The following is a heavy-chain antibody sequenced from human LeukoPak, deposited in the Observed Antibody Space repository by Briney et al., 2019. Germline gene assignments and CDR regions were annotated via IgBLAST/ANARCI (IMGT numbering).Heavy chain of an antibody. V-gene: IGHV4-30-4*01. J-gene: IGHJ4*02. CDR3: ARGPNYVWGSYRYFDY. D-gene: IGHD3-16*02. CDR2: IYYSGST. Sequence: SETLSLTCAVTGGSITNDNWWSWIRQSPGKGLEWIGYIYYSGSTSYNPSLKSRVTISVDTSKNQFSLKLTSVTATDTAVYYCARGPNYVWGSYRYFDYWGQGTLVTVSS. CDR1: GGSITNDNW.